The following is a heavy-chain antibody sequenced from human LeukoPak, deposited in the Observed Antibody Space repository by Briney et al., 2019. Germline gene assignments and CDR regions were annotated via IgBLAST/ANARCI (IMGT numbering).Heavy chain of an antibody. CDR1: GGSISSYY. CDR3: ARRGGATLNWFDP. V-gene: IGHV4-59*01. D-gene: IGHD1-26*01. Sequence: ASETLSLTCTVSGGSISSYYWSWIRQPPGKGLEWIGYIYYSGSTNYNPSLKSRVTISVNTSKNQFSLKLSSVTAADTAVYYCARRGGATLNWFDPWGQGTLVTVSS. CDR2: IYYSGST. J-gene: IGHJ5*02.